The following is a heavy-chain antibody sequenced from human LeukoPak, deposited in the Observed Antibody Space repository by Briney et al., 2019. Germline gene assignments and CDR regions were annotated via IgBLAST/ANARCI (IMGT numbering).Heavy chain of an antibody. CDR1: GGSISSYY. J-gene: IGHJ6*03. CDR2: IYTSGST. Sequence: SETLSLTCTVSGGSISSYYWSWIRQPAGKGLEWIGRIYTSGSTNYNPSLKSRVTMSVDASKNQFSLKLSSVTAADTAVYYCRGLQEGGYYYMDVWGKGTTVTVSS. D-gene: IGHD5-24*01. V-gene: IGHV4-4*07. CDR3: RGLQEGGYYYMDV.